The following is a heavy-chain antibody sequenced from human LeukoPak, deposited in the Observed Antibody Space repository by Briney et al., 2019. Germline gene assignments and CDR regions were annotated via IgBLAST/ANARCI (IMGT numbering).Heavy chain of an antibody. J-gene: IGHJ6*02. CDR2: ISGGGGST. V-gene: IGHV3-43*02. Sequence: GSLRLSCAASGFTFDDYAMHWVRQAPGKGLEWVSLISGGGGSTYYADSVKGRFTISRDNSKNSLYLQMNSLRTEDTALYYCAKDIDGSGITTNYYYYGMDVWGQGTTVTVSS. CDR1: GFTFDDYA. D-gene: IGHD3-10*01. CDR3: AKDIDGSGITTNYYYYGMDV.